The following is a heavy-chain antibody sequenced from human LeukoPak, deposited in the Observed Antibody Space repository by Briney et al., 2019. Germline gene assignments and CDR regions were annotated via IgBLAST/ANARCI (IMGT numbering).Heavy chain of an antibody. CDR3: ARGPIYDFWSGSTLDY. D-gene: IGHD3-3*01. CDR2: IWYDGSNK. J-gene: IGHJ4*02. CDR1: GFTFSSYG. V-gene: IGHV3-33*08. Sequence: PGGSLRLSCAASGFTFSSYGMHWVRQAPGKGLEWVAVIWYDGSNKYYADSVKGRFTISRDNSKNTLYLQMNSLRAEDTAVYYCARGPIYDFWSGSTLDYWGQGTLVTVSS.